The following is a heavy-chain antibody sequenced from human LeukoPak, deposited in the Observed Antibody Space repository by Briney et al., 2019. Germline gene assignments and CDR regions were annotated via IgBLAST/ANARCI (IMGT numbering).Heavy chain of an antibody. CDR3: ARDRGISSPGDYYYYGMDV. Sequence: PSETLSLTCTVSGGSISSYYWSWIRQPPGKGLEWIGYIYYSGSTNYNPSLKSRVTISVDTSTNQFSLKLSSVTAADTAVYYCARDRGISSPGDYYYYGMDVWGQGTTVTVSS. CDR2: IYYSGST. J-gene: IGHJ6*02. CDR1: GGSISSYY. V-gene: IGHV4-59*01. D-gene: IGHD6-13*01.